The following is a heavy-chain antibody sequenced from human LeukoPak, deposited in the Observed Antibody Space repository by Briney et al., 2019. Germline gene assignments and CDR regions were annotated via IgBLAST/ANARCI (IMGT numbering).Heavy chain of an antibody. D-gene: IGHD5-24*01. CDR3: ARGGRDGYNYEDY. CDR2: IYYSGST. CDR1: GGSISSYY. J-gene: IGHJ4*02. Sequence: PSETLSLTCTVSGGSISSYYWSWIRQPPGKGLEWIGYIYYSGSTNYNPSLKSRVTISVDTSKNQFSLKLSSVTAADTAVYYCARGGRDGYNYEDYWGQGTLVTVSS. V-gene: IGHV4-59*01.